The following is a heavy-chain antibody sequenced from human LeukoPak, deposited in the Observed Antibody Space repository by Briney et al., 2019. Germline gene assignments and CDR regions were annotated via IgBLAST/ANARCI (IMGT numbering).Heavy chain of an antibody. Sequence: PSQTLSLTCTVSGGSISSGSYYWSWIRQPAGKGLEWIGRIYTSGSTNYNPSLKSRVTISVDTSKNQFSLKLSSVTAADTAVYYCARDGPFIAAAGPFDPWGQGTLVTVSS. D-gene: IGHD6-13*01. J-gene: IGHJ5*02. CDR3: ARDGPFIAAAGPFDP. CDR2: IYTSGST. CDR1: GGSISSGSYY. V-gene: IGHV4-61*02.